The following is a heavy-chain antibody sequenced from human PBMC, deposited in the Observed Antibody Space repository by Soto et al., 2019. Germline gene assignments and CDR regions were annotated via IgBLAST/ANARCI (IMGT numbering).Heavy chain of an antibody. CDR3: ARDLTSYDFWSGYQYYFDY. J-gene: IGHJ4*02. Sequence: PGGSLRLSCAASGFTFSSYAMHWVRQAPGKGLEWVAVISYDGSNKYYADSAKGRFTISRDNSKNTLYLQMNSLRAEDTAVYYCARDLTSYDFWSGYQYYFDYWGQGTLVTVSS. CDR1: GFTFSSYA. V-gene: IGHV3-30-3*01. D-gene: IGHD3-3*01. CDR2: ISYDGSNK.